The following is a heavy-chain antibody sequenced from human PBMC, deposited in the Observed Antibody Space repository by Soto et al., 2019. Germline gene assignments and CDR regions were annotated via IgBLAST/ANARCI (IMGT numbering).Heavy chain of an antibody. Sequence: LVQSGPDVKKPGTSVKVSCKTSGFTFGSSAVQWVRQGRGQRLEWIGWIVVASGYSNVAQKFQDRVSLTRDLSTNTAFMELSSLTSADSAMYYCAADVIGVAGDFDHWGQGTLVSVSS. V-gene: IGHV1-58*01. CDR3: AADVIGVAGDFDH. CDR1: GFTFGSSA. J-gene: IGHJ4*02. CDR2: IVVASGYS. D-gene: IGHD6-19*01.